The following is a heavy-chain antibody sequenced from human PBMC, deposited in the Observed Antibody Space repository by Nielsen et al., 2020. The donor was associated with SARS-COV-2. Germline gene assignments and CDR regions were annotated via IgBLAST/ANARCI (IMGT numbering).Heavy chain of an antibody. D-gene: IGHD6-13*01. Sequence: GESLKISCAASGFSFNNHGMHWVRQAPGKGLEWVAVISYDGSNKYYADSVKGRFTIPRDNSKNTLYLQMNSLRAEDTAVYYCARASSSWYGPGYNYFDYWGQGTLVTVSS. V-gene: IGHV3-30*03. CDR3: ARASSSWYGPGYNYFDY. J-gene: IGHJ4*02. CDR1: GFSFNNHG. CDR2: ISYDGSNK.